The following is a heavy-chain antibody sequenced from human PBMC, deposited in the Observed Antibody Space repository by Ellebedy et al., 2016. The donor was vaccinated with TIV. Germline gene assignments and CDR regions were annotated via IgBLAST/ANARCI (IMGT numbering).Heavy chain of an antibody. CDR2: IYSGSDGGDT. CDR1: GFTVSTNY. V-gene: IGHV3-53*01. CDR3: ARDPVGVGPAFDA. J-gene: IGHJ3*01. Sequence: PGGSLRLSCAASGFTVSTNYMNRVRQAPGEGLEWVSVIYSGSDGGDTYYADSVKGRFTISRDNSKDTLYLQVNSLRAEDTAIYYCARDPVGVGPAFDAWGQGTMVTVSS. D-gene: IGHD4-23*01.